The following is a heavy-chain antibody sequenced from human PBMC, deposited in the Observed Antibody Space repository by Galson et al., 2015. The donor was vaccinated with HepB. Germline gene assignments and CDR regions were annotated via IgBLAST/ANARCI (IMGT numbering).Heavy chain of an antibody. CDR2: ISSSGSNI. D-gene: IGHD6-13*01. J-gene: IGHJ4*02. Sequence: SLRLSCAASGFTFSSYEMNWVRQAPRKGLEWVSYISSSGSNIYNADSVKGRFTVFRDNAKNSLFLQMNSLRAEDTAVYYCTRGISAVGLYYFDYWGQGTLLNGAS. CDR3: TRGISAVGLYYFDY. CDR1: GFTFSSYE. V-gene: IGHV3-48*03.